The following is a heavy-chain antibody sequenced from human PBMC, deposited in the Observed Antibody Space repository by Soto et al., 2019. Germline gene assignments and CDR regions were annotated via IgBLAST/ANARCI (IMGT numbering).Heavy chain of an antibody. J-gene: IGHJ4*02. Sequence: PGGSLRLSCAASGFTFSSYAMHWVRQAPGKGLEWVTVKSFDGSTEDYADSVKGRFFVSRDNSKNTLYLEMNSLRAEDTAVYYCAKSSYSTSLYLPFGHWRQGTLVTVSS. CDR2: KSFDGSTE. CDR1: GFTFSSYA. V-gene: IGHV3-30-3*02. CDR3: AKSSYSTSLYLPFGH. D-gene: IGHD2-2*01.